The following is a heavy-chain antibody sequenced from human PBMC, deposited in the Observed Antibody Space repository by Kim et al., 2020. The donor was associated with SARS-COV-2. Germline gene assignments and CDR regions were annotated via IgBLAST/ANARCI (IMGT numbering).Heavy chain of an antibody. CDR2: ITNSGSTT. D-gene: IGHD3-16*01. J-gene: IGHJ3*02. CDR1: GFTFSAYD. V-gene: IGHV3-48*02. Sequence: GGSLRLSCAASGFTFSAYDMYWVRRAPGKGLEWVSFITNSGSTTYYANSVKGRFTISRDNAKNTLYLQMNSLRDEDTAVYYCVRDRGGGAFEMWGQVTVVTVSS. CDR3: VRDRGGGAFEM.